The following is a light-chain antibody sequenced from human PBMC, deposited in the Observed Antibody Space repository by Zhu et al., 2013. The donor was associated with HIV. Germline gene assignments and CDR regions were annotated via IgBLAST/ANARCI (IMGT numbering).Light chain of an antibody. CDR1: QSVNSN. J-gene: IGKJ4*01. V-gene: IGKV3-15*01. Sequence: EIVMTQSPAILSVSPGETATLSCRASQSVNSNLAWYQQKPGQAPRLLISSASIRATGIPARFSGSRSGTEFTLTISSLQSEDFAIYYCQQYNDWLPVTFGGGTKMEIK. CDR2: SAS. CDR3: QQYNDWLPVT.